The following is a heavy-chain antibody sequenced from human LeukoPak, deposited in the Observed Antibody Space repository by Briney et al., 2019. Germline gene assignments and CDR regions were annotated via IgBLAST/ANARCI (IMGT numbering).Heavy chain of an antibody. J-gene: IGHJ5*02. CDR1: GYTFTSYD. Sequence: ASVKVSCKASGYTFTSYDINWVRQAAGQGLEWMGWMNPNSGNTGYAQKFQGRVTMTRNTSISTAYMELSSLRSEDTAVYYCARGGGVWRGNWFDPWGQGTLVTVSS. V-gene: IGHV1-8*01. CDR2: MNPNSGNT. D-gene: IGHD2-8*01. CDR3: ARGGGVWRGNWFDP.